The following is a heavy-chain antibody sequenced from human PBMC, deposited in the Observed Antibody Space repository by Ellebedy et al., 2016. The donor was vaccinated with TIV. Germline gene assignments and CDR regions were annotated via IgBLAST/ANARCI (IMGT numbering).Heavy chain of an antibody. CDR2: IYHSGST. D-gene: IGHD3-9*01. CDR3: ARDSQIWDILTGRRETDAFDI. J-gene: IGHJ3*02. V-gene: IGHV4-4*02. CDR1: GGSISSSNW. Sequence: GSLRLXCAVSGGSISSSNWWSWVRQPPGKGLEWIGEIYHSGSTNYNPSLKSRVTISVDKSKNQFSLKLSSVTAADTAVYYCARDSQIWDILTGRRETDAFDIWGQGTMVTVSS.